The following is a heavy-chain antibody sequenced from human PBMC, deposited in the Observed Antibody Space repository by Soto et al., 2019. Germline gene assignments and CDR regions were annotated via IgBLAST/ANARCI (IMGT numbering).Heavy chain of an antibody. Sequence: PGGSLRLSCAASGFTFSSYAMSWVRQAPGKGLEWVSAISGSGGSTYYADSVKGRFTISRDNSKNTLYLQMNSLRAEDTAVYYCAKGKGIVVVPAAIVLDVWGQGTTVTVSS. CDR2: ISGSGGST. J-gene: IGHJ6*02. D-gene: IGHD2-2*01. CDR3: AKGKGIVVVPAAIVLDV. V-gene: IGHV3-23*01. CDR1: GFTFSSYA.